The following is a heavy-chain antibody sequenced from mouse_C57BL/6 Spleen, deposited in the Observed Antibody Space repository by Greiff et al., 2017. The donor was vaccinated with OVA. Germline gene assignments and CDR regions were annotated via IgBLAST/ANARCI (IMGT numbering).Heavy chain of an antibody. V-gene: IGHV1-55*01. D-gene: IGHD4-1*01. CDR1: GYTFTSYW. CDR3: ARSNWDDYYAMDY. Sequence: QVQLQQPGAELVKPGASVKMSCKASGYTFTSYWITWVKQRPGQGLEWIGDIYPGSGSTNYNEKFKSKDTLTVDTSSSTAYMQLSSLTSEDSAVYYCARSNWDDYYAMDYWGQGTSVTVSS. CDR2: IYPGSGST. J-gene: IGHJ4*01.